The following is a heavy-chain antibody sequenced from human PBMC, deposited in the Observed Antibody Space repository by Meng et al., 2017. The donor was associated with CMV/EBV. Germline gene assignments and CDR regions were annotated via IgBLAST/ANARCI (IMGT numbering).Heavy chain of an antibody. J-gene: IGHJ6*02. D-gene: IGHD1-26*01. CDR1: GYTFTGYY. Sequence: ASGKVSCKASGYTFTGYYMHWVRQAPGQGREWMGWINPNSGGTNYAQKFQGRVTMTRDTSISTAYMELSSLRAEDTAVYYCACGLYYYYGMDVWGQGTTVTVSS. V-gene: IGHV1-2*02. CDR2: INPNSGGT. CDR3: ACGLYYYYGMDV.